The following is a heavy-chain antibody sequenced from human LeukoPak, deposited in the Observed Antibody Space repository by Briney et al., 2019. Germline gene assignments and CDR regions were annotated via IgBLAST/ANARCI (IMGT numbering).Heavy chain of an antibody. CDR2: VSSSSGTI. Sequence: GGSLRLSCAASGFTFSRFSMNWVRQAPGKGLEWVSYVSSSSGTIYYADSVKGRFTISRDDAKNSLYLQMNSLRAEDTAIYFCAREDDWNYEDYWGQGTLVTVSS. CDR3: AREDDWNYEDY. CDR1: GFTFSRFS. J-gene: IGHJ4*02. D-gene: IGHD1-7*01. V-gene: IGHV3-48*04.